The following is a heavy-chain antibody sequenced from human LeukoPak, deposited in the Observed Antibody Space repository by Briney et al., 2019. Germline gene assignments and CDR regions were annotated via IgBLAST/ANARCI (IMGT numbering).Heavy chain of an antibody. D-gene: IGHD6-6*01. J-gene: IGHJ4*02. CDR2: INPTGGST. CDR1: GYTFPSYF. Sequence: GASVKVSCKASGYTFPSYFMHWVRQAPGQGLEWMGIINPTGGSTPYAQKFQGRVTMTRDTSTSTVYMELSSLRSDDTAVYYCARTAARRFDYWGQGTLVTVSS. V-gene: IGHV1-46*01. CDR3: ARTAARRFDY.